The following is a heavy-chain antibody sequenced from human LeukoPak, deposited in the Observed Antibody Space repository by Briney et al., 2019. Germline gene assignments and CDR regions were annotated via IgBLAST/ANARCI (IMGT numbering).Heavy chain of an antibody. CDR3: ARVSYEWGGYNDY. Sequence: GGSLRLSCAASGFIFSDYWMHWVRQGPGERPVWVARVNSDGSGTNYPDSVKGRFTISRDNAKNTVFLQMNSLRAEDTAVYYCARVSYEWGGYNDYWGQGTLVTVSS. V-gene: IGHV3-74*01. CDR2: VNSDGSGT. CDR1: GFIFSDYW. J-gene: IGHJ4*02. D-gene: IGHD3-16*01.